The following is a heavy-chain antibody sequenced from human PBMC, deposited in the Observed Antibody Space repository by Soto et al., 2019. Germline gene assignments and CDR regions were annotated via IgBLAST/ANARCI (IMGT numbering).Heavy chain of an antibody. V-gene: IGHV4-34*01. CDR2: INHSGST. Sequence: SETLSLTCAVYGGSFSGYYWSWIRQPPGKGQEWIGEINHSGSTNYNPSLKSRVTTSVDTSKNQFSLKLSSVTAADTAVYYCARDDWEQQLVFDYWGQGTLVTVSS. J-gene: IGHJ4*02. CDR3: ARDDWEQQLVFDY. CDR1: GGSFSGYY. D-gene: IGHD6-13*01.